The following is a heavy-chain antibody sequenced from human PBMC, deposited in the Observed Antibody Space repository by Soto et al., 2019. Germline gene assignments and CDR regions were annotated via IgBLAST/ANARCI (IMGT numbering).Heavy chain of an antibody. J-gene: IGHJ4*02. Sequence: QLQLHMSGSGLVKPSQTLSLTCTVSGASITHGAYSWSWIRQTPGKGLEWIGYINHLETTFYNPSFESRLTLSIDRTKNPFSLNLKSMSAADRAVYFCARGGGFDSFDYWGQGILVTVSS. CDR3: ARGGGFDSFDY. CDR1: GASITHGAYS. D-gene: IGHD3-10*01. CDR2: INHLETT. V-gene: IGHV4-30-2*01.